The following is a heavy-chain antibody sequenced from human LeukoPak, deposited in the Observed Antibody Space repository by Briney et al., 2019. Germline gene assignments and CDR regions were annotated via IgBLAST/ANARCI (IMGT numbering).Heavy chain of an antibody. CDR2: ISAYNGNT. D-gene: IGHD5-12*01. V-gene: IGHV1-18*01. CDR1: GYTFTSYG. J-gene: IGHJ4*02. Sequence: ASVKVSRKASGYTFTSYGISWVRQAPGQGLEWMGWISAYNGNTNYAQKLQGRVTMTTDTSTSTAYMELRSLRSDDTAVYYCARASIVATIYYFDYWGQGTLVTVSS. CDR3: ARASIVATIYYFDY.